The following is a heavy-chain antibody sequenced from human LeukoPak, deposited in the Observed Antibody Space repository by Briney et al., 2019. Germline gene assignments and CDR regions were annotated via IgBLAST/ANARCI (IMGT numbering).Heavy chain of an antibody. V-gene: IGHV3-23*01. CDR3: ARDIAYDSSGYYSPHFDY. J-gene: IGHJ4*02. Sequence: GGSLRLSCAASGFTFSSYAMSWVRQAPGKGLEWVSSISGSGGSTYYADSVKGRFTISRGNSKNTLYLQMNSLRAEDTAVYYCARDIAYDSSGYYSPHFDYWGQGTLVTVSS. D-gene: IGHD3-22*01. CDR2: ISGSGGST. CDR1: GFTFSSYA.